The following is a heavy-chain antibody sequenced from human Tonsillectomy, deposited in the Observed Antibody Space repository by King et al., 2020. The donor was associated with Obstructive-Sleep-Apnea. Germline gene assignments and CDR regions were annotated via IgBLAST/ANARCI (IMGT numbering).Heavy chain of an antibody. CDR2: IYYSETT. V-gene: IGHV4-59*08. D-gene: IGHD5-12*01. J-gene: IGHJ4*02. CDR3: ARLGSGYLFDY. CDR1: DGSISSYY. Sequence: QLQESGPGLVKPSETLSLTCTVSDGSISSYYWSWIRQPPGKGLEWIGYIYYSETTNYNPSLKSRFTISMDTSKNQFSLRLGSVTAADTAVYYCARLGSGYLFDYWGQGALVTVSS.